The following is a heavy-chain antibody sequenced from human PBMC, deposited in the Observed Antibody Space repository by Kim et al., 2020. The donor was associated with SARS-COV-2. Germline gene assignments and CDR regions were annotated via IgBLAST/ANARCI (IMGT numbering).Heavy chain of an antibody. CDR2: IYSGGST. V-gene: IGHV3-66*01. CDR1: GFTVSSNY. D-gene: IGHD3-10*02. J-gene: IGHJ1*01. Sequence: GGSLRLSCAASGFTVSSNYMSWVRQAPGKGLEWVSVIYSGGSTYYADSVKGRFTISRDNSKNTLYLQMNILRAEDTAVYYCVFELANAEYFQHWGQGTLVTVSS. CDR3: VFELANAEYFQH.